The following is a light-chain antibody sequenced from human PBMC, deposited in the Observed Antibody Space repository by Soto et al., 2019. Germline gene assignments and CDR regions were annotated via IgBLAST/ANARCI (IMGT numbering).Light chain of an antibody. Sequence: EIVLTQSPDTLSLFPGERATLSCRASQSVSSTYLAWYQQKPGQAPRLLISAASTRATGIPDRFTGSGSGTDFTLTISRLEPEDFAVYYCHHYGGSRTFGQGTKVDIK. CDR1: QSVSSTY. J-gene: IGKJ1*01. CDR2: AAS. CDR3: HHYGGSRT. V-gene: IGKV3-20*01.